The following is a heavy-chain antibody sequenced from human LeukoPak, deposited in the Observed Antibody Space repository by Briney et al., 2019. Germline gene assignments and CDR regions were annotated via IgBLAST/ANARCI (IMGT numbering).Heavy chain of an antibody. V-gene: IGHV3-21*01. CDR1: GFTFSSYS. Sequence: GGSLRLSCAASGFTFSSYSMNWVRQAPGKGLEWVSSISSSSSYIYYADSVKGRFTIPRDNAKNSLYLQMNSLRAEDTAVYYCATLYCSSTSCYDYWGQGTLVTVSS. CDR3: ATLYCSSTSCYDY. D-gene: IGHD2-2*01. CDR2: ISSSSSYI. J-gene: IGHJ4*02.